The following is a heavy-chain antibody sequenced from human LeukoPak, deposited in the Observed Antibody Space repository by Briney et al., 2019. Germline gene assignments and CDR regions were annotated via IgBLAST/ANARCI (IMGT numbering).Heavy chain of an antibody. V-gene: IGHV1-18*01. CDR1: GYTLTELS. CDR3: ARDLGSSGSKGLDY. J-gene: IGHJ4*02. D-gene: IGHD6-19*01. Sequence: ASVKVSCKVSGYTLTELSMHWVRQAPGQGLEWMGWISAYNGNTNYAQKLQGRVTMTTDTSTSTAYMELRSLRSDDTAVYYCARDLGSSGSKGLDYWGQGTLVTVSS. CDR2: ISAYNGNT.